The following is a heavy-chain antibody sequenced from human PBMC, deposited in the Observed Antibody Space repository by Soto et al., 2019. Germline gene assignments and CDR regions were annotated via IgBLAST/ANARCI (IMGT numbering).Heavy chain of an antibody. D-gene: IGHD1-7*01. CDR3: ARGNWNYDLDY. Sequence: QVQLVESGGGVVQPGRSLRLSCAASGFTFSSYGMHWVRQAPGKGLEWVAVIWYDGSNKYYADSVKGRFTISRDNSKNPLYLQMNSLGAEDTAVYYCARGNWNYDLDYWGQGTLVTVSS. V-gene: IGHV3-33*01. CDR1: GFTFSSYG. J-gene: IGHJ4*02. CDR2: IWYDGSNK.